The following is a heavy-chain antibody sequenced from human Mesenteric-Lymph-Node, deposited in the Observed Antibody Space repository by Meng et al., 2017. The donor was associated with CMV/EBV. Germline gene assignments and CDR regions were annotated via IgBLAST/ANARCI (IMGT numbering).Heavy chain of an antibody. V-gene: IGHV3-21*01. CDR2: ISSSSSYI. J-gene: IGHJ4*02. Sequence: GGSLRLSCAASGFTFSSYSMNWVRQAPGKGLEWVSSISSSSSYIYYADSVKGRFTISRDNAKNSLYLQMNSLRAEDTAVYYCATSYITIFGVVIIYWGQGTLVTVSS. CDR1: GFTFSSYS. D-gene: IGHD3-3*01. CDR3: ATSYITIFGVVIIY.